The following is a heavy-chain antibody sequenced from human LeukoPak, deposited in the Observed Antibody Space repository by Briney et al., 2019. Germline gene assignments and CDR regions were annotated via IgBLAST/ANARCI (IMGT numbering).Heavy chain of an antibody. CDR2: IASDGSST. Sequence: GGSLRLSCAASGFTFSSYWMNWVRQAPGKGLVWVSRIASDGSSTTYADSVKGRFSISRDNAKNTPYLQMNSLRVEDTAEYYCARGRPHGNDYWGQGTLVTVSS. V-gene: IGHV3-74*01. J-gene: IGHJ4*02. CDR1: GFTFSSYW. D-gene: IGHD4-23*01. CDR3: ARGRPHGNDY.